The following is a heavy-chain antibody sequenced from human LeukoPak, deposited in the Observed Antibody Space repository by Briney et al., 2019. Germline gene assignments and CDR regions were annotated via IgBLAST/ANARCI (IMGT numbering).Heavy chain of an antibody. CDR2: ISGSGGST. CDR3: AKDDTGFIVVVPAAIWVY. J-gene: IGHJ4*02. Sequence: AGGPLRLSCAASGFTFSSYAMSWVRQAPGKGLEWVSAISGSGGSTYYADAVKGRFTISRDNSKNTLYLQMNSLRAEDTAVYYCAKDDTGFIVVVPAAIWVYWGQGTLVTVSS. CDR1: GFTFSSYA. D-gene: IGHD2-2*01. V-gene: IGHV3-23*01.